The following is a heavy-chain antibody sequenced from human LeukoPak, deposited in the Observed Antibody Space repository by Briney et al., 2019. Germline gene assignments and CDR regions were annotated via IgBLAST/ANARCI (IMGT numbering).Heavy chain of an antibody. D-gene: IGHD6-19*01. Sequence: GGSLRLSCAASGFTFSGYIMNWVREARGKGLEWISFIGTSGNTIYYADSVKGRFTVSRDNAKNSLYLQMNSLRAEDTAVYYCARDQWLDYWGQGTLVTVSS. J-gene: IGHJ4*02. CDR3: ARDQWLDY. CDR2: IGTSGNTI. CDR1: GFTFSGYI. V-gene: IGHV3-48*01.